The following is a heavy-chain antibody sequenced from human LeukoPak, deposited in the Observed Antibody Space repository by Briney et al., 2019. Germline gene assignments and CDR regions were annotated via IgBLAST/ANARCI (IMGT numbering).Heavy chain of an antibody. CDR1: GFTFSSYG. D-gene: IGHD4-17*01. CDR2: ISGSGGNT. Sequence: PGGSLRLSCAASGFTFSSYGMSWVRQAPGKGLEWVSVISGSGGNTYYADSVKGRFTISRDNSKDTLYLQMNSLRAEDTAVYYCAKENTKTPIRPGEATVTKGYFDYWGQGTLVTVSS. CDR3: AKENTKTPIRPGEATVTKGYFDY. J-gene: IGHJ4*02. V-gene: IGHV3-23*01.